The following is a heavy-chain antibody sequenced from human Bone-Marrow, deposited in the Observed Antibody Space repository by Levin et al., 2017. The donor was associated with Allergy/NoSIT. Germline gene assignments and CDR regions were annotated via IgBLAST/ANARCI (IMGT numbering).Heavy chain of an antibody. D-gene: IGHD4-17*01. Sequence: ASVKVSCKASGYTFTSYAMHWVRQAPGQRLEWMGWINAGNGNTKYSQKFQGRVTITRDTSASTAYMELSSLRSEDTAVYYCARDYGDYGFGFDPWGQGTLVTVSS. J-gene: IGHJ5*02. CDR1: GYTFTSYA. CDR3: ARDYGDYGFGFDP. V-gene: IGHV1-3*01. CDR2: INAGNGNT.